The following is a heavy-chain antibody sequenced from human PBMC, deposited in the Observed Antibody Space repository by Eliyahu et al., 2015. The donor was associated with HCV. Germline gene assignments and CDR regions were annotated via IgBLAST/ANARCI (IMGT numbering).Heavy chain of an antibody. CDR2: ITHSGST. D-gene: IGHD2-2*02. CDR3: AVVPAAVRFFYNWFDP. CDR1: GGPFSAYS. J-gene: IGHJ5*02. V-gene: IGHV4-34*02. Sequence: QVQQEPWGAGLLKPSETLSLSCTVHGGPFSAYSWNWIRQPPGKGLEWVGEITHSGSTNYNPSLKRRVTISMDKSKNQFSLMLNSVSAADTAVYYCAVVPAAVRFFYNWFDPWGQGALVTVSS.